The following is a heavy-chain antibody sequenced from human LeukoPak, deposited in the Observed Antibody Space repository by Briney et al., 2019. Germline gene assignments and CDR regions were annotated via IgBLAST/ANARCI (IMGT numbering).Heavy chain of an antibody. Sequence: PSETLSLTCTVSGGSISSYYWSWIRQPAGKGLEWIGRFYISGSTNYNPSLKSRVTMSVNTSKNQFSLRLNSVTAADTAVYYCARDFLLQSEGLFDYWGQGTLVTVSS. V-gene: IGHV4-4*07. D-gene: IGHD4-11*01. CDR3: ARDFLLQSEGLFDY. J-gene: IGHJ4*02. CDR2: FYISGST. CDR1: GGSISSYY.